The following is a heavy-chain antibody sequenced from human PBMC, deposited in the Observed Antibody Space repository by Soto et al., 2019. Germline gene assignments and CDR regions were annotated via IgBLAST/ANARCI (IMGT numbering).Heavy chain of an antibody. CDR2: TYYRSKWYN. V-gene: IGHV6-1*01. CDR1: RDGVSGNSAS. D-gene: IGHD1-7*01. Sequence: QTLCLPSALSRDGVSGNSASWHWVRQSPSRGLEWLGRTYYRSKWYNDYAVSVKSRITINPDTSKNQVSLQLNSVTPEDTAVYYCAREPRITGSTYGMDVWGQGPTVTVSS. J-gene: IGHJ6*02. CDR3: AREPRITGSTYGMDV.